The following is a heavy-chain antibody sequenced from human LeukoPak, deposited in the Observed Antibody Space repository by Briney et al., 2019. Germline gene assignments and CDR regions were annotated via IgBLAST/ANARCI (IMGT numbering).Heavy chain of an antibody. CDR3: ARDERGWLQLDYFDY. CDR2: ITPSSTTM. D-gene: IGHD1-1*01. V-gene: IGHV3-48*04. Sequence: GGSLRLSCAASGFTFSGYSLNWVRQAPGKGLEWVSYITPSSTTMFYADSVKGRFTISRDNAKNSLYLQMNSLRAEDTAVYYCARDERGWLQLDYFDYWGQGTLVTVSS. CDR1: GFTFSGYS. J-gene: IGHJ4*02.